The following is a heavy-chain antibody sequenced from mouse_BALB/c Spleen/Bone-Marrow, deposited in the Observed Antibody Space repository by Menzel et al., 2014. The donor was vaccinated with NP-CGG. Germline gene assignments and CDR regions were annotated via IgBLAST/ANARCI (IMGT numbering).Heavy chain of an antibody. Sequence: EVMLVQSGPSLVKPSQTLSLSCSVTGDSITSGYWHWIRQLPGNKLEYMGYISYSGSNYYNPSLKSRMSITRDTSKNXYYLRLKSVTTEDTASYYCAIFGYDCALDYWGQGTSVTVSS. V-gene: IGHV3-8*02. D-gene: IGHD2-2*01. J-gene: IGHJ4*01. CDR2: ISYSGSN. CDR1: GDSITSGY. CDR3: AIFGYDCALDY.